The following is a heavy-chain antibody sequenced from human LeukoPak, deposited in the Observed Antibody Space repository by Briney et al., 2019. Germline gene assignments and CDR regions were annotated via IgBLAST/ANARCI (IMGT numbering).Heavy chain of an antibody. Sequence: GGSLRLSCAASGFTFSSYWMSWVRQAPGKGLEWVANIKQDGSEKYYVDSVKGRFTISRDNAKNSLYLQMNSLRAEDTAVYYCAVHYDSSGYPNYFDYWGQGTLVTVSS. CDR2: IKQDGSEK. CDR3: AVHYDSSGYPNYFDY. J-gene: IGHJ4*02. V-gene: IGHV3-7*03. CDR1: GFTFSSYW. D-gene: IGHD3-22*01.